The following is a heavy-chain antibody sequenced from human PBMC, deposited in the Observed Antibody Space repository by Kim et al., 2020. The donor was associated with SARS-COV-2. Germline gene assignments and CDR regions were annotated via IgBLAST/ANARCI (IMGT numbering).Heavy chain of an antibody. D-gene: IGHD1-26*01. J-gene: IGHJ3*02. CDR3: ARGPPYSESYWDAFDI. V-gene: IGHV3-73*01. CDR1: GFSFSDSA. CDR2: IRSKANSYAT. Sequence: GGSLRLSCAASGFSFSDSAMHWVRQASGKGLEWVGRIRSKANSYATVYAVSVEGRFTISRDDSKNTAYRQMDSLETEDTAVYYCARGPPYSESYWDAFDIWGQGTMVTVSS.